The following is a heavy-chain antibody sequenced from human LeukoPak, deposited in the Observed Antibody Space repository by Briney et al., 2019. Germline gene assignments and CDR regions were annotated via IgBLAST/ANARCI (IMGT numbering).Heavy chain of an antibody. CDR3: ARDDSDAFDI. D-gene: IGHD2-21*02. CDR1: GFTFSSYS. Sequence: PGGSLRLSCATSGFTFSSYSMNWVRQAPGKGLEWVSSISSSSSYIYYADSVKGRFTISRDNAKNSLYLQMNSLRAEDTAVYYCARDDSDAFDIWGQGTMVTVSS. CDR2: ISSSSSYI. V-gene: IGHV3-21*01. J-gene: IGHJ3*02.